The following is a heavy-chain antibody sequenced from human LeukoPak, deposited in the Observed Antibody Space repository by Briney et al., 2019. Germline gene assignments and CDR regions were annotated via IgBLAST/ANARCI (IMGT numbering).Heavy chain of an antibody. D-gene: IGHD5-12*01. V-gene: IGHV3-11*06. Sequence: GRFTISRDNAKKSLYLQMNTLRAEDTAVYYCARGNVDIVATMVSPLYYFDNWGQGTLVTVSS. CDR3: ARGNVDIVATMVSPLYYFDN. J-gene: IGHJ4*02.